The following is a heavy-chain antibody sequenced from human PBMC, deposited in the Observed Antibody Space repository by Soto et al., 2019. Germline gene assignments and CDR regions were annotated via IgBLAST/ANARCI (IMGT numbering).Heavy chain of an antibody. CDR1: GYTFTSYA. V-gene: IGHV1-3*01. Sequence: ASVKVSCKASGYTFTSYAMHWVRQAPGQRLEWMGWINAGNGNTKYSQKFQGRVTITRDTSASTPYLELSSLRSEDTAVYYCARGGSSNSWPNAFDFWGKGTMGTVSS. CDR3: ARGGSSNSWPNAFDF. CDR2: INAGNGNT. D-gene: IGHD6-13*01. J-gene: IGHJ3*01.